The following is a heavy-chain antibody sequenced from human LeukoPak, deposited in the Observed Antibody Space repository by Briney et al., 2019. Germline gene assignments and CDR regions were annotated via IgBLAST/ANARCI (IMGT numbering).Heavy chain of an antibody. CDR1: GFTFSSYS. Sequence: SGGSLRLSCAASGFTFSSYSMNWVRQSPGKGLEWISSVSNNDAIFYADSVKGRFTISRDNANNSLYLQMNSLRAEDTAVYYCARGRGGLLWFGEFNSWGQGTLVTVSS. V-gene: IGHV3-69-1*01. D-gene: IGHD3-10*01. CDR3: ARGRGGLLWFGEFNS. CDR2: VSNNDAI. J-gene: IGHJ4*02.